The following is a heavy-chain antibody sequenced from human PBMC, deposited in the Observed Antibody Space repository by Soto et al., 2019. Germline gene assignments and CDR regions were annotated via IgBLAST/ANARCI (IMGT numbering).Heavy chain of an antibody. V-gene: IGHV1-69*02. Sequence: QVQLVQSGAEVKKPGSSVKVSCKDSGGTFSTYSMFWVRQAPGQGLEWMGRIIPMLGIRNYAQRFQDRVTITAVKFTPTAHMELSSLRSEDTALYYCTIGSWSGEVFDIWGQGTMVTVSS. D-gene: IGHD2-21*01. CDR2: IIPMLGIR. CDR1: GGTFSTYS. J-gene: IGHJ3*02. CDR3: TIGSWSGEVFDI.